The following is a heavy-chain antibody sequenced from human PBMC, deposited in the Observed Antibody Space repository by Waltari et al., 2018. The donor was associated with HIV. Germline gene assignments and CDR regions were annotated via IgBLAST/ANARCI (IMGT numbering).Heavy chain of an antibody. CDR1: GGSISSYY. D-gene: IGHD6-6*01. Sequence: QVQLQESGPGLVKLAETLSLTCPLSGGSISSYYWSWIRQPPRKGLEWVGNIYYSASTNYYPSLKCRVTITVGTSKNLFSLKLSSVTAAHTAVYYCASSSIAARYYFDYWGQGARVTDSS. J-gene: IGHJ4*02. CDR2: IYYSAST. CDR3: ASSSIAARYYFDY. V-gene: IGHV4-59*01.